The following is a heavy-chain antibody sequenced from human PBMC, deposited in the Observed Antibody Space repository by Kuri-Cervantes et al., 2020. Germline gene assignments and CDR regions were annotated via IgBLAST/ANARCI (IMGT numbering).Heavy chain of an antibody. J-gene: IGHJ4*02. V-gene: IGHV3-7*01. CDR1: GFTFSSYW. CDR3: ARDVTLRIGHRRFDY. Sequence: GESLKISCAASGFTFSSYWMSWVRQAPGKGLEWVANIKQDGSEKYYVDSVKGRFTISRDNAKNSLYLQMNSLRAEDTAVYYCARDVTLRIGHRRFDYWGQGTLVTVSS. CDR2: IKQDGSEK. D-gene: IGHD1-26*01.